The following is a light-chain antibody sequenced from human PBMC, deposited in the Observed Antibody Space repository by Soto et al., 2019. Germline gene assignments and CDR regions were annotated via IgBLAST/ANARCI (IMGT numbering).Light chain of an antibody. CDR3: FSFTTDWTHV. CDR1: SSDIGAYNY. V-gene: IGLV2-14*01. Sequence: SALTHPASVSWSPGQSITISCTGSSSDIGAYNYVSWFQQYPGKAPKLIISEVSNRPSGVSNRFSGSKSGTAASLTISGLQTEDEADYFCFSFTTDWTHVFGTGTKVTVL. CDR2: EVS. J-gene: IGLJ1*01.